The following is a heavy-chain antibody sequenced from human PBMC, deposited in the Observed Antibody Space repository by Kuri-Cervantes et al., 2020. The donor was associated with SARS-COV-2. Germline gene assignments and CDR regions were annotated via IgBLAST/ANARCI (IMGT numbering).Heavy chain of an antibody. D-gene: IGHD6-13*01. Sequence: LRLSCAASGFTFSDRYLDWIRQAPGKGLEWIGYVYHTGHTYYNPPLKSRVTISMDTSKNQFSLKLTSVTAADTAVYYCAREQLIPAAFDFWGQGTLVTVSS. J-gene: IGHJ4*02. V-gene: IGHV4-34*09. CDR1: GFTFSDRY. CDR3: AREQLIPAAFDF. CDR2: VYHTGHT.